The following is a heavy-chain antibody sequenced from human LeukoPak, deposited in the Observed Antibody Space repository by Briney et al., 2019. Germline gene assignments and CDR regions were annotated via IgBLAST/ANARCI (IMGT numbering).Heavy chain of an antibody. Sequence: SETLSLTCTVSGGSISSSYWSWIRQPPGKGLEWIGYIYYSGRTNYNPSLKSRVTISVDTSKNQFSLKLSSVTAADTAVYYCARDYYGSGSPDLGYYYYGMDVWGQGTTVTVSS. CDR1: GGSISSSY. CDR2: IYYSGRT. CDR3: ARDYYGSGSPDLGYYYYGMDV. V-gene: IGHV4-59*01. J-gene: IGHJ6*02. D-gene: IGHD3-10*01.